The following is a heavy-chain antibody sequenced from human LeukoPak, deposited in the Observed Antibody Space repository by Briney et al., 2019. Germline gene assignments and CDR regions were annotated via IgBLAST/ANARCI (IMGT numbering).Heavy chain of an antibody. CDR3: ATAHQFSFQD. Sequence: GGSLRLSYAASGFTLRNHAMRWVRQAPGKGLEWVSLISGSGDTYYADPVKGRFTISRDNSKNTLYLQMNSLRAEDTAVYYCATAHQFSFQDWGQGTLVTVSS. D-gene: IGHD2-2*01. V-gene: IGHV3-23*01. J-gene: IGHJ1*01. CDR2: ISGSGDT. CDR1: GFTLRNHA.